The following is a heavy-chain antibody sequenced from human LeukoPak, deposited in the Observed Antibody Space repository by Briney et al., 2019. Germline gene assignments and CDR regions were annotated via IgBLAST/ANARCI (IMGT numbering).Heavy chain of an antibody. CDR2: ISGSGGST. CDR1: GFTFSSYA. V-gene: IGHV3-23*01. D-gene: IGHD1-1*01. Sequence: GGSLRLSCAASGFTFSSYAMSWVRQAPGKGLEWVSAISGSGGSTYYADSVKGRFTISRDNSKNTLYLQMNSLRAEDTAVYYCATYKSRVSSYFDYWGQGTLVTVSS. CDR3: ATYKSRVSSYFDY. J-gene: IGHJ4*02.